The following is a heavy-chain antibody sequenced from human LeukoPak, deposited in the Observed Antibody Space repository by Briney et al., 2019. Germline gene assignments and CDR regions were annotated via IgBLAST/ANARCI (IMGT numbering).Heavy chain of an antibody. J-gene: IGHJ5*02. Sequence: GRSLRLSCAASGFTFSSYAMHWVRQAPGKGLEWVAVISYDGSNKYYADSVKGRFTISRDNSKNTLYLQMNSLRAEDTAVYYCARDLKPGGLDWFDPWGQGTLVTVSS. CDR3: ARDLKPGGLDWFDP. D-gene: IGHD1-14*01. CDR1: GFTFSSYA. CDR2: ISYDGSNK. V-gene: IGHV3-30*01.